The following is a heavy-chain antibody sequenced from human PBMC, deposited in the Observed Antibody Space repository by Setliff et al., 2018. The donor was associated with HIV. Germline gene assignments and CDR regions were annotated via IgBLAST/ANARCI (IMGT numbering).Heavy chain of an antibody. J-gene: IGHJ6*04. CDR2: IKEDGSEK. Sequence: PGGSLRLSCAASGFTFRRYWMNWVRQAPGKGLEWVANIKEDGSEKYYVDSVKGRFAISRDNAKRSLYLQMSSLRAEDTAIYYCASYLFGVDDLDVWGKGTTVTVSS. V-gene: IGHV3-7*01. CDR1: GFTFRRYW. CDR3: ASYLFGVDDLDV. D-gene: IGHD3-3*01.